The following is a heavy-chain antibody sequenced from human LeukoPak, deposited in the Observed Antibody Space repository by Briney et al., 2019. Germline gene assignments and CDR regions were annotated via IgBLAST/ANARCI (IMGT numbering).Heavy chain of an antibody. CDR1: GFTFSSYA. D-gene: IGHD7-27*01. Sequence: GGSLRLSCAASGFTFSSYAMHWVRQAPGKGLEWVAVISYDGSNKYYADSVKGRFTISRDNSKSTLYLQMNSLRAEDTAVYYCARDPLSELGTDYYGMDVWGQGTTVTVSS. CDR2: ISYDGSNK. J-gene: IGHJ6*02. CDR3: ARDPLSELGTDYYGMDV. V-gene: IGHV3-30-3*01.